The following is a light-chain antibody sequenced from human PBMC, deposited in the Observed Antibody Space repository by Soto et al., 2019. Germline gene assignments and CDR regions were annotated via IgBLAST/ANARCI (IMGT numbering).Light chain of an antibody. V-gene: IGKV1-5*01. CDR2: DAF. J-gene: IGKJ1*01. Sequence: DIQMTQSPSTLSASVGDRVAITCRASQSITGWLAWYQQTPGKAPKLLIFDAFRLETGVPSRFSGSGSGTEFTLTISSLQPDDFATYYCQQYNSYPWTFGQGTKVEVK. CDR1: QSITGW. CDR3: QQYNSYPWT.